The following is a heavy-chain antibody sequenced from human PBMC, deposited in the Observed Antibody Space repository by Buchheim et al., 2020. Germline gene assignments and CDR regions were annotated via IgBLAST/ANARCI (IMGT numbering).Heavy chain of an antibody. Sequence: EVQLVESGGGLVQPGGSLRLSCAASGFTFSTYWMSWVRQAPGKGLEWVASIGQAGSGKSYVDSLKGRFTISRDNAKNSLYLQMDSLRTEETAIYYCARTGYCSSASCSAAGWYFDLWGRGTL. D-gene: IGHD2-2*01. CDR2: IGQAGSGK. J-gene: IGHJ2*01. V-gene: IGHV3-7*01. CDR3: ARTGYCSSASCSAAGWYFDL. CDR1: GFTFSTYW.